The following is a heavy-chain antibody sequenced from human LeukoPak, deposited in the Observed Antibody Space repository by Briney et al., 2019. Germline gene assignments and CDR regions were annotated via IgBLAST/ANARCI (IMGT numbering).Heavy chain of an antibody. CDR3: ARDYTPEGYYYYGMDV. Sequence: GGSLRLSCAASGFTFSSYWMNWARQAPGKGLEWVASINHNGNVNYYVDSVKGRFTISRDNAKNSLYLQMNSLRAEDTAVYYCARDYTPEGYYYYGMDVWGQGTTVTVSS. V-gene: IGHV3-7*01. D-gene: IGHD2-2*02. CDR1: GFTFSSYW. J-gene: IGHJ6*02. CDR2: INHNGNVN.